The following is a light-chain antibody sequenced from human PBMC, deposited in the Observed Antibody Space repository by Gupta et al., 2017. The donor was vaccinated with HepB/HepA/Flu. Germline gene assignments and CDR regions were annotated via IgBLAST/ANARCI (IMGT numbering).Light chain of an antibody. CDR3: AAWDTSLSAFV. V-gene: IGLV1-47*02. Sequence: QPVLTQPPSASGHPGKRVAMSCSGSSSNVGRDHVCWYRQRPGTAPKLLIYNDDRRPSGVPDRFSGSKSGTSASLTISGLRSEDEADYYCAAWDTSLSAFVFGTGTRVTVL. CDR2: NDD. J-gene: IGLJ1*01. CDR1: SSNVGRDH.